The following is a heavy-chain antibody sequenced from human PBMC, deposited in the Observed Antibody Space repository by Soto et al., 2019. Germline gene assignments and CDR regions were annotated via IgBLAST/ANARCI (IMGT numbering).Heavy chain of an antibody. CDR2: IIPIFGTA. CDR1: GGTFSSYA. J-gene: IGHJ4*02. Sequence: QVQLVQSGAEVKKPGSSVKVSCTASGGTFSSYAISWVRQAPGQGLEWRGGIIPIFGTADYAQKFQGRVTITADESTSTAYMELSSLRSEDTAVYYCASHYDSSGYYYRGLDYWGQGTLVTVSS. CDR3: ASHYDSSGYYYRGLDY. V-gene: IGHV1-69*12. D-gene: IGHD3-22*01.